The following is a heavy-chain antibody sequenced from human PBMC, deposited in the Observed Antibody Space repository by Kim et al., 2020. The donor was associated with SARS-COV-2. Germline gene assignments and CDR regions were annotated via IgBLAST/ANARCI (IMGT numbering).Heavy chain of an antibody. Sequence: GGSLRLSCAASGFTFSRRAMSWVRQVPGKGLEWIASVNNNNNPYYADSVKGRFTVSRDITKDPLSLQMNSLRADDTALYYCAKDHPSSCWPTFDSWAQGT. J-gene: IGHJ4*02. CDR3: AKDHPSSCWPTFDS. D-gene: IGHD6-19*01. CDR2: VNNNNNP. V-gene: IGHV3-23*05. CDR1: GFTFSRRA.